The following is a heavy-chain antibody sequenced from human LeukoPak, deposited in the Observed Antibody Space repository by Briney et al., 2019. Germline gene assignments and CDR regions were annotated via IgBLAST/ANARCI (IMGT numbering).Heavy chain of an antibody. CDR1: GFTFSSYS. D-gene: IGHD1-7*01. V-gene: IGHV3-21*01. CDR2: ISSSSSYI. J-gene: IGHJ5*02. Sequence: GGSLRLSCAASGFTFSSYSMNWVHQAPGKGLEWVSSISSSSSYIYYADSVKGRFTISRDNAKNSLYLQMNSLRAEDTAVYYCARGPGNYEGWFDPWGQGTLVTVSS. CDR3: ARGPGNYEGWFDP.